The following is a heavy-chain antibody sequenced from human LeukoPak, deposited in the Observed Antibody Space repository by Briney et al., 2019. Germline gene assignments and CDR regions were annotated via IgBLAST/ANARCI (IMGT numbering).Heavy chain of an antibody. D-gene: IGHD6-19*01. Sequence: GGSLRLSCAASGFTFRNYAMSWVRQGPGKGLDWVSSISGSGGGTFYADSVKGRFTISRDNSKNTLYLQMNSLRAEDTAVYYCARKLAGHYFDYWGQGTLVTVSS. CDR3: ARKLAGHYFDY. J-gene: IGHJ4*02. V-gene: IGHV3-23*01. CDR2: ISGSGGGT. CDR1: GFTFRNYA.